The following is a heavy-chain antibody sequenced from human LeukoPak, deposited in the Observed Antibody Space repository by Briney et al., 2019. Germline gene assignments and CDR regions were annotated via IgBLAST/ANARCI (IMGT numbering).Heavy chain of an antibody. Sequence: PSETLSLTCTVSGGSISSSSYYWNWIRQPPGKGLEWIGEINHSGTTNYNPSLKSRVTMSVDTSKNQFSLKLSSVTAADTAVYYCARGDIWGSYYKRPFDYWGQGTLVTVSS. J-gene: IGHJ4*02. CDR3: ARGDIWGSYYKRPFDY. CDR2: INHSGTT. V-gene: IGHV4-39*07. D-gene: IGHD3-10*01. CDR1: GGSISSSSYY.